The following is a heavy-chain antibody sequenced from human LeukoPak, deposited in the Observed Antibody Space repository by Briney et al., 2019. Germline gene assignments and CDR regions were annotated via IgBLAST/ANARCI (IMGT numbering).Heavy chain of an antibody. CDR3: ARESFGLDY. J-gene: IGHJ4*02. D-gene: IGHD3-16*01. CDR1: GFTFSDYY. CDR2: ISSSDSTM. Sequence: GGSLRLSCAASGFTFSDYYMSWIRQAPGKGLEWVSYISSSDSTMYYADSVKGRFTIYRDNLILYLHMNSLRTEDTAVYFCARESFGLDYWGQGTLVTVSS. V-gene: IGHV3-11*04.